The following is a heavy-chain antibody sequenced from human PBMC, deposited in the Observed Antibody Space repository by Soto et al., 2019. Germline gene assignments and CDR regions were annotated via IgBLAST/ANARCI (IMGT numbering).Heavy chain of an antibody. CDR1: GFGLSDNW. CDR2: ISASGDYS. CDR3: PRSTGWKEVGVYKYGLDV. J-gene: IGHJ6*02. Sequence: QVHLVESGGGLVKPGGSLRLSCIGSGFGLSDNWMTWIRQAPWKGLEWVAHISASGDYSIHADSLKGRFTISRDNARNSLWLQMDSLTAQDTAVYFCPRSTGWKEVGVYKYGLDVWGQGTTVIVSS. V-gene: IGHV3-11*05. D-gene: IGHD2-8*01.